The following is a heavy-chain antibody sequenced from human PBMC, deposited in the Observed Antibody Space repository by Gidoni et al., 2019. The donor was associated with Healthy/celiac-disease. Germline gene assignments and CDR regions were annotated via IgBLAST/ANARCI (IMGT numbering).Heavy chain of an antibody. CDR2: IYYSGST. V-gene: IGHV4-59*01. CDR1: GGSISSYY. J-gene: IGHJ3*02. D-gene: IGHD3-22*01. CDR3: AIDDSRGGAFDI. Sequence: QVQLQESGPGLVKPSETLSLTCTVSGGSISSYYWSWIRQPPGKGLEWIGYIYYSGSTNYNPSLKSRVTISVDTYKNQFSLKLSAVTAADTAVYYCAIDDSRGGAFDIWGQGTMVTVSS.